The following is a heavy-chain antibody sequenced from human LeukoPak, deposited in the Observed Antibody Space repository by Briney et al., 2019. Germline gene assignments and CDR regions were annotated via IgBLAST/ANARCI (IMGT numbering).Heavy chain of an antibody. CDR1: GGSISSYY. J-gene: IGHJ4*02. V-gene: IGHV4-4*07. CDR3: ARILWFGESETFDY. D-gene: IGHD3-10*01. Sequence: PSETLSLTCTVSGGSISSYYWSWIRQPAGKGLEWIGRLYTSGSTNYNPSLRSRVTMSVDTSKNQFSLKLTSVTAADTAVYYCARILWFGESETFDYWGQGTLVTVSS. CDR2: LYTSGST.